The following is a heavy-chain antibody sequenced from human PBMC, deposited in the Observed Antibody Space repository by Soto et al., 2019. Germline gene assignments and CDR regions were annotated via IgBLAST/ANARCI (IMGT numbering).Heavy chain of an antibody. V-gene: IGHV1-18*01. D-gene: IGHD2-15*01. Sequence: QVQLVQSGAEVKTPWASVKVSCRASGYSFRTHGISWVRQSPGQGLEWIGWISTYDDKTNFPQKFQGRITMTTDTSTSTAYMELRSLRSDDTAVYFCARDLGYCNSSGCFRNWFDPWGQGTLVTVSS. CDR2: ISTYDDKT. CDR1: GYSFRTHG. J-gene: IGHJ5*02. CDR3: ARDLGYCNSSGCFRNWFDP.